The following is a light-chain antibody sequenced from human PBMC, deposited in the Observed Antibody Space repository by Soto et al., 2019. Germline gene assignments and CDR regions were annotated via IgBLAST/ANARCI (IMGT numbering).Light chain of an antibody. Sequence: QLVLTQSPSASASLGASVKLTCTLSSGHSTYAIAWHQQQPEKGPRYLMKLNSDGSHSKGDGIPDRFSGSSSGAERYLTISSLQFEDEADYYCQTWGTGMVFGGGTQLTVL. CDR1: SGHSTYA. J-gene: IGLJ2*01. CDR2: LNSDGSH. CDR3: QTWGTGMV. V-gene: IGLV4-69*01.